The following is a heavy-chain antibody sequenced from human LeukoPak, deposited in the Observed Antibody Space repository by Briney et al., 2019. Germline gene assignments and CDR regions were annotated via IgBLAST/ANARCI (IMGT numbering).Heavy chain of an antibody. CDR3: ARVSGLRSGWYYFDY. CDR1: GGSISSGNYY. V-gene: IGHV4-39*07. J-gene: IGHJ4*02. Sequence: SETLSLTCTVSGGSISSGNYYWGWIRQPPGKGLEWIGSISHSGSTYYNASLKSRVRISVDTSKNQFSLKLSTVTAADTAVYYCARVSGLRSGWYYFDYWGQGTLVTVSS. D-gene: IGHD6-19*01. CDR2: ISHSGST.